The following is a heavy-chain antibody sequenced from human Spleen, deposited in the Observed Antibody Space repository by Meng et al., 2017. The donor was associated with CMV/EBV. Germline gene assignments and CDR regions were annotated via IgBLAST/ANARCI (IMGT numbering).Heavy chain of an antibody. D-gene: IGHD2-8*02. V-gene: IGHV1-69*02. CDR3: VRLDCTSDSCFAGGTDY. J-gene: IGHJ4*02. CDR1: GTVSSYT. Sequence: GTVSSYTVAGVRQAPGQGLEWMGRVFPILDITNYAQKFQGRVTITADKSTSISYMELSSLRSEDTAVYYCVRLDCTSDSCFAGGTDYWGQGTLVTVSS. CDR2: VFPILDIT.